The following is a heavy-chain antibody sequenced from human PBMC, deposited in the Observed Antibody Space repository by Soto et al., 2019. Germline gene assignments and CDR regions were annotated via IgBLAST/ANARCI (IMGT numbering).Heavy chain of an antibody. V-gene: IGHV4-4*07. Sequence: SETLSLTCTVSGGSISSYYWSWIRQPAGKGLEWIGRIYTSGSTNYNPSLKSRVTMSVDTSKNQFSLKLSSVTAADTAVYYCARVTLVPAAPHGDAFDIWGQGTMVTVSS. CDR1: GGSISSYY. J-gene: IGHJ3*02. D-gene: IGHD2-2*01. CDR2: IYTSGST. CDR3: ARVTLVPAAPHGDAFDI.